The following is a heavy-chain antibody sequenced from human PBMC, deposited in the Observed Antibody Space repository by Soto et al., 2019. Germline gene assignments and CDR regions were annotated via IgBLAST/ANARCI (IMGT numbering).Heavy chain of an antibody. CDR2: IYYSGST. J-gene: IGHJ4*02. CDR1: GGSISRNSYY. V-gene: IGHV4-39*01. Sequence: QMQLQESGPGLVKPSETLSLTCTVSGGSISRNSYYWGWIRQPPGKGLEWIGSIYYSGSTYYNPSLKGRVTISVYPSKNHFALKLTSVTAADTALYYCARHDWNGVDYWGQGTLVSVSS. D-gene: IGHD1-1*01. CDR3: ARHDWNGVDY.